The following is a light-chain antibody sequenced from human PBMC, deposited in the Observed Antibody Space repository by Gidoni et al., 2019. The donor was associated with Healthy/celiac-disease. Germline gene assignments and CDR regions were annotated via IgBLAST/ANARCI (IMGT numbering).Light chain of an antibody. CDR1: QSVSSSY. V-gene: IGKV3-20*01. CDR2: GAS. CDR3: QQYGSSPLVT. J-gene: IGKJ5*01. Sequence: EIVLTQSPGTLSLSPGERATLSCRASQSVSSSYLAWYQQKPGQAPRLLIYGASSRATGIPERFSGSGSGTDFPLTISRLEPEDFAVYYCQQYGSSPLVTFGQGTRLEIK.